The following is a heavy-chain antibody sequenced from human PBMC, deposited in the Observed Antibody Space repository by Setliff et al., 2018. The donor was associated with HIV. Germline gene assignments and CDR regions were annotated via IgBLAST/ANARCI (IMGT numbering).Heavy chain of an antibody. V-gene: IGHV1-18*01. CDR1: SYTFTSYG. Sequence: ASVKVSCKASSYTFTSYGITWVRQAPGQGLEWVGSISASGINTNYTQGRVTMTTDISTSTAYMELRSLRSADSAVYYCARVPVSNYYYYMDVWGKGTTVTVSS. J-gene: IGHJ6*03. CDR2: ISASGINT. CDR3: ARVPVSNYYYYMDV.